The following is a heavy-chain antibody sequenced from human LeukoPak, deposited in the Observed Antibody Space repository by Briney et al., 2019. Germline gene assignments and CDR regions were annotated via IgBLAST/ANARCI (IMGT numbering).Heavy chain of an antibody. D-gene: IGHD7-27*01. Sequence: SETLSFTCTVSGGSISSYYWSWIRQPPGKGLEWIGYIYYSGSTNYNPSLKSRVTISVDTSKNQFSLKLSSVTAADTAVYYCARGEGTGAGYGMDVWGQGTTVTVSS. CDR1: GGSISSYY. CDR2: IYYSGST. V-gene: IGHV4-59*01. J-gene: IGHJ6*02. CDR3: ARGEGTGAGYGMDV.